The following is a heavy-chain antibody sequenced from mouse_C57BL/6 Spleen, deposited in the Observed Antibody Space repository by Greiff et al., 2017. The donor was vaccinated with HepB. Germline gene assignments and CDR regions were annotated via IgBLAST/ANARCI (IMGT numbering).Heavy chain of an antibody. CDR3: ARGGYYGSSYGWYFDV. Sequence: EVQLKESGGDLVKPGGSLKLSCAASGFTFSSYGMSWVRQTPDKRLEWVATISSGGSYTYYPDSVKGRFTISRDNAKNTLYLQMSSLKSEDTAMYYCARGGYYGSSYGWYFDVWGTGTTVTVSS. V-gene: IGHV5-6*01. CDR1: GFTFSSYG. CDR2: ISSGGSYT. D-gene: IGHD1-1*01. J-gene: IGHJ1*03.